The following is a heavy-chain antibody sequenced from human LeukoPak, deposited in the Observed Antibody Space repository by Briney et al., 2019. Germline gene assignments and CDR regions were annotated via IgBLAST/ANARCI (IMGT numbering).Heavy chain of an antibody. V-gene: IGHV3-21*01. Sequence: KPGVSLRLSCAVSGFTFSNAWMSWVRQAPGKGLEWVSSISSSSSYIYYADSVKGRYTISRDNAKNSLHVQMNSLRAEDTAVYYCARQAGGYSYGYEDYWGQGTLVTVSS. CDR1: GFTFSNAW. J-gene: IGHJ4*02. CDR3: ARQAGGYSYGYEDY. CDR2: ISSSSSYI. D-gene: IGHD5-18*01.